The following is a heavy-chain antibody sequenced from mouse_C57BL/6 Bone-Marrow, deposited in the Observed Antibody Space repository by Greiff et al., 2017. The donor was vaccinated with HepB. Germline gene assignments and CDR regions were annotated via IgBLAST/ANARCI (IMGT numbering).Heavy chain of an antibody. V-gene: IGHV5-17*01. CDR2: ISSGSSTI. CDR1: GFTFSDYG. CDR3: ARPMDY. J-gene: IGHJ4*01. Sequence: EVHLVESGGGLVKPGGSLKLSCAASGFTFSDYGTHWVRQAPEKGLEWVAYISSGSSTIYYADTVKGRFTISRDNAKNTLFLQMTSLRSEDTAMYYCARPMDYWGQGTSVTVSS.